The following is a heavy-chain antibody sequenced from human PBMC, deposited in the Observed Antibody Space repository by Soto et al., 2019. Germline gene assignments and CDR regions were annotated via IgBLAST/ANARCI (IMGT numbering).Heavy chain of an antibody. CDR1: GYTFTDYY. V-gene: IGHV1-2*02. Sequence: QVQLVQSGAEVKKPGASVKVSCKASGYTFTDYYIHWVRQAPGQGLEWMGWINPNTGATNYAQNFQVRVTMTRDTSITTAYMEMTRLRSDDTAMYYWARDSARGSSSDYWGQGTLVTVSS. D-gene: IGHD6-6*01. CDR2: INPNTGAT. CDR3: ARDSARGSSSDY. J-gene: IGHJ4*02.